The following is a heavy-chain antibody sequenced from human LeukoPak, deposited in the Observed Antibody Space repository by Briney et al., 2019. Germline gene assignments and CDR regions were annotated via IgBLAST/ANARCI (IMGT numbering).Heavy chain of an antibody. D-gene: IGHD3-3*01. Sequence: SETLSLTCAVSGGSVTSTNWWSWVRQPPGKGLEWIGEVHLDGRTNYNPSLTGRLTMSVDLYENHISLKMTSVTAADTAVYYCAREGGFYRPLDYSGQGMLVTVSS. CDR3: AREGGFYRPLDY. V-gene: IGHV4-4*02. CDR1: GGSVTSTNW. CDR2: VHLDGRT. J-gene: IGHJ4*02.